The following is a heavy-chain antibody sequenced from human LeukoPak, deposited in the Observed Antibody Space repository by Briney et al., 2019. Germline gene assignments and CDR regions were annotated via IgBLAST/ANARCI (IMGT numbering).Heavy chain of an antibody. CDR1: GYTFTSYD. V-gene: IGHV1-8*01. Sequence: ASVKVSCKASGYTFTSYDINWVRQVTGQGLEWMGWMNPNSGNTGYAQRFQGRVTMTRDTSISTAYMQLSSLRSEDTAVYYCARGSVLRYFDWSSAFDLWGQGTMVTVSS. D-gene: IGHD3-9*01. CDR3: ARGSVLRYFDWSSAFDL. CDR2: MNPNSGNT. J-gene: IGHJ3*01.